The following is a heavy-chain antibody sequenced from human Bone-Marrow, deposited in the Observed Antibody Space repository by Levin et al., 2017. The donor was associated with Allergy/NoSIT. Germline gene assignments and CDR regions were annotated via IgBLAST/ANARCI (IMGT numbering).Heavy chain of an antibody. CDR1: GYNFDKYW. Sequence: GESLKISCKGSGYNFDKYWIGWVRQMPGKGLDWMGIIYPGDSDTRYSPPFEGQVTISADKSISTAYLQWSSLKASDTAIYYCVRRNIPVAEIHSFDIWGQGTMVTVSS. V-gene: IGHV5-51*01. CDR2: IYPGDSDT. J-gene: IGHJ3*02. CDR3: VRRNIPVAEIHSFDI. D-gene: IGHD6-19*01.